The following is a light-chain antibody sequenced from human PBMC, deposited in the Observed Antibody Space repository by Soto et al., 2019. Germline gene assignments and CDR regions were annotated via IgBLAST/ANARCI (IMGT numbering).Light chain of an antibody. J-gene: IGLJ1*01. CDR1: SSDVGGCNY. CDR2: DVT. CDR3: CSYAGTYAFV. V-gene: IGLV2-11*01. Sequence: QSALTQPRSVSGSPGQSVTISCTGTSSDVGGCNYVSWYQQHPDKAPKLMIFDVTERPSGVPDRFSGSKSGNTASLTISGLQAEDEADYYCCSYAGTYAFVFGTETKLTVL.